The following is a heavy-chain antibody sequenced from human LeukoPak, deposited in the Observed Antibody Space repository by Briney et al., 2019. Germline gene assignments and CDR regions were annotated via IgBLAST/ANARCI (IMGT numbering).Heavy chain of an antibody. CDR1: GFTFSSYA. CDR2: ISGSGGST. Sequence: GGSLRLSCAASGFTFSSYAMSWVRQAPGKGLESVSAISGSGGSTYYADSVKGRFTISRDNSKNTLYLQMNSLRAEDTAVYYCAKASSGWFSGSDYWGQGTLVTVSS. J-gene: IGHJ4*02. V-gene: IGHV3-23*01. D-gene: IGHD6-19*01. CDR3: AKASSGWFSGSDY.